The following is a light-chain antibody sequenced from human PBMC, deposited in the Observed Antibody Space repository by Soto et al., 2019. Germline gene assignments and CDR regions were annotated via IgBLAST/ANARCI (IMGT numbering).Light chain of an antibody. V-gene: IGLV2-14*03. CDR3: CSYTSSSTHV. J-gene: IGLJ1*01. Sequence: QSALTQPASVSGSPGQSITISCTGTSSDVGGYNFVSWYQQHPGKVPKLMIFXVNRRPXXXXXXXSGSKSGNTASLTISGXXXXXXXXXXCCSYTSSSTHVFGSGTKLTVL. CDR1: SSDVGGYNF. CDR2: XVN.